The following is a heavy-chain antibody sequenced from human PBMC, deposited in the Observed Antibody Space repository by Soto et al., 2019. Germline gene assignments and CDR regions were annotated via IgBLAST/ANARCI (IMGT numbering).Heavy chain of an antibody. V-gene: IGHV3-48*03. CDR3: ARDRVVGYCSGGSCYSPLYYYYGMDV. J-gene: IGHJ6*02. D-gene: IGHD2-15*01. CDR2: ISSSGSTI. CDR1: GFTFTRYD. Sequence: PGGSLRLSCAASGFTFTRYDMNWVRQAPGKGLGWVSYISSSGSTIYYADSVKGRFTISRDNAKNSLYLQMNSLRAEGTAVYYCARDRVVGYCSGGSCYSPLYYYYGMDVWGQGTTVTVSS.